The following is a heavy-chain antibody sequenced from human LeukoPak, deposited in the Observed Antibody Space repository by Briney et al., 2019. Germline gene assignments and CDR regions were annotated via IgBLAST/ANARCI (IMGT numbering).Heavy chain of an antibody. V-gene: IGHV4-4*02. CDR1: GFTVSSNY. D-gene: IGHD6-13*01. J-gene: IGHJ4*02. CDR3: ARGGSQVLSIAAAGTFDY. CDR2: IYHSGST. Sequence: GSLRLSCAASGFTVSSNYMSWVRQRPGKGLEWIGEIYHSGSTNYNPSLKSRVTISVDKSKNQFSLKLSSVTAADTAVYYCARGGSQVLSIAAAGTFDYWGQGTLVTVSS.